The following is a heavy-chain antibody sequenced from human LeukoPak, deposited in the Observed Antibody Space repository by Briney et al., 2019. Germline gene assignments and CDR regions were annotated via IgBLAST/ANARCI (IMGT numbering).Heavy chain of an antibody. CDR2: INHSGST. CDR1: GGSFSGYY. J-gene: IGHJ4*02. D-gene: IGHD4-17*01. V-gene: IGHV4-34*01. Sequence: SETLSLTCAVYGGSFSGYYWSWIRQPPGKGLEWIGEINHSGSTNYNPSLKSRVTISVDTSKNQFSLKLSSVTAADTAVYYCARDPPTVTTYGSLFFYWGQGTLVTVSS. CDR3: ARDPPTVTTYGSLFFY.